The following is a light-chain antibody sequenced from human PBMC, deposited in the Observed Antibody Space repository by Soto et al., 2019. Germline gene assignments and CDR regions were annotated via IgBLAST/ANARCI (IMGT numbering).Light chain of an antibody. CDR2: DAS. CDR1: QSVSSY. Sequence: EMVLTQSPATLSLSPGERATLSCRASQSVSSYLAWYQQKPGQAPRLLIYDASNRATGIPARFSGSGSGTDFTLTISSLEPEDFAVDYWQQRSNWPPGLTFGGGTKVEIK. J-gene: IGKJ4*01. CDR3: QQRSNWPPGLT. V-gene: IGKV3-11*01.